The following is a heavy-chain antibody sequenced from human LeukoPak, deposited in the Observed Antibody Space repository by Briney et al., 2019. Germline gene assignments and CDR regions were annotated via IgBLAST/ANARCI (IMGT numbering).Heavy chain of an antibody. CDR1: GFSFSNDW. CDR3: AKDVGRLERNPDY. Sequence: GGSLRLSCEASGFSFSNDWMSWVRQAPGKGLEWVANIKQDVSEKYYVDSVKGRFTISRDNAKNSLYLQMNSLGAEDTALYHCAKDVGRLERNPDYWGQGTLVTVSS. D-gene: IGHD1-1*01. CDR2: IKQDVSEK. J-gene: IGHJ4*02. V-gene: IGHV3-7*03.